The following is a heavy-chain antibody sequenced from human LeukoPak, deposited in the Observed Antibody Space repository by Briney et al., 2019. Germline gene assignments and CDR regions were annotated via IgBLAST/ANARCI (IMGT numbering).Heavy chain of an antibody. CDR3: ARASDYYDSSGRRDAFDI. CDR1: GGSISSGAYY. Sequence: SQTLSLTCTVSGGSISSGAYYWSWIRQHPGKGLEWIGYIYHIGSTYYNPPLKSRLTISVEMSKNQLSLKLSSVTAADTAVYYCARASDYYDSSGRRDAFDIWGQGTMVTVSS. V-gene: IGHV4-31*03. J-gene: IGHJ3*02. CDR2: IYHIGST. D-gene: IGHD3-22*01.